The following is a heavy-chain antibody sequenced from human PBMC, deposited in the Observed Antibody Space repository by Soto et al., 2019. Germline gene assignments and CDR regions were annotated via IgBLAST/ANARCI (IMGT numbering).Heavy chain of an antibody. CDR2: INHSGGT. D-gene: IGHD3-22*01. V-gene: IGHV4-34*01. CDR3: ARVEYYDTSGQLDY. CDR1: GGSFSGYY. J-gene: IGHJ4*02. Sequence: SETLSLTFAVYGGSFSGYYWSWIRQPPGKGLEWIGEINHSGGTNYNPSLKSRVTISVDTSKNQFSLKLSSVTAADTAVYYCARVEYYDTSGQLDYWGQGTLVTVSS.